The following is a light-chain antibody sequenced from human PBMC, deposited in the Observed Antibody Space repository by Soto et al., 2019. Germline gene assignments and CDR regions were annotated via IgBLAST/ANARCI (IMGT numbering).Light chain of an antibody. CDR2: DAS. Sequence: DIPMTQSPSTLSASVGDRVTITCRASQSISSWLAWYKQKPGKAPKLLIYDASILESGVPSRFSGVGSGTDFTFTISSLQPDDFATYYCQQYNSYSSTFGQGTKVEIK. CDR1: QSISSW. J-gene: IGKJ1*01. CDR3: QQYNSYSST. V-gene: IGKV1-5*01.